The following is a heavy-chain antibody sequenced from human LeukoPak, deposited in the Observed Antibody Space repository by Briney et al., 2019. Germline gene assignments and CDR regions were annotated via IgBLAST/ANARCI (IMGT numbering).Heavy chain of an antibody. CDR1: GFTFSTYA. Sequence: GGSLRLSCAASGFTFSTYAMDWVRQAPGKGLEWVSYISSSGTTISYAQSVKGRFTITRDNAQNSLTLHMNTLRADDTAVYYCAKDGGTHFDHWGQGTLVTVSS. D-gene: IGHD1-26*01. J-gene: IGHJ4*02. V-gene: IGHV3-48*01. CDR2: ISSSGTTI. CDR3: AKDGGTHFDH.